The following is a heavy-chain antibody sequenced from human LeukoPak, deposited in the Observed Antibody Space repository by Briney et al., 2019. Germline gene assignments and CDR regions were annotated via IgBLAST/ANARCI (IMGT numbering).Heavy chain of an antibody. D-gene: IGHD2-15*01. CDR2: IYYSGST. V-gene: IGHV4-39*01. Sequence: SETLSLTCTVSGGSISSSSYYWGWIRQPPGKGLEWIGSIYYSGSTYYNPSLKSRVTISVDTSKNQFSLKLSSVTAADTAVYYCARWGDRPFFVVVVAAPDTAFDIWGQGTMVTVSS. CDR3: ARWGDRPFFVVVVAAPDTAFDI. CDR1: GGSISSSSYY. J-gene: IGHJ3*02.